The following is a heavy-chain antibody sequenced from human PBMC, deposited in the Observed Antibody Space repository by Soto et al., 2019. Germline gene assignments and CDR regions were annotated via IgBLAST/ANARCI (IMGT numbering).Heavy chain of an antibody. Sequence: GGSLRLSCAASGFTFSSYEMNWVRQAPGKGLEWVSYISSSGSTIYYADSVKGRFTISRDNAKNSLYLQMNSLRAEDTAVYYCARDSWYYDSSGYYSFDYWGQGTLVTVSS. CDR2: ISSSGSTI. CDR1: GFTFSSYE. V-gene: IGHV3-48*03. CDR3: ARDSWYYDSSGYYSFDY. J-gene: IGHJ4*02. D-gene: IGHD3-22*01.